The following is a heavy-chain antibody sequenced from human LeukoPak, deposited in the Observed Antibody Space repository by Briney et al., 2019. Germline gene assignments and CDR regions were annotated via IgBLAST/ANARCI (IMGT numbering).Heavy chain of an antibody. CDR3: GRYGLYSSGCYDY. Sequence: GGSLRLSCAASGYTLSRCWMSWLRQAPGKGLEWVANIKQDGSEIHYVDSVKGRFTISRDNAKNSLFLQMNSLRAEDTAVYYCGRYGLYSSGCYDYWGQGTLVTVSS. V-gene: IGHV3-7*01. CDR1: GYTLSRCW. J-gene: IGHJ4*02. CDR2: IKQDGSEI. D-gene: IGHD6-19*01.